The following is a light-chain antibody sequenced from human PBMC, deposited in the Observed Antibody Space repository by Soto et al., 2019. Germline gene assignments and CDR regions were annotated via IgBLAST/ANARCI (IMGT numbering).Light chain of an antibody. CDR3: QQYDNLPLT. J-gene: IGKJ4*01. V-gene: IGKV1-33*01. Sequence: DIQMTQTPATLSAFAGDRVIFTCRASQSVSSWVAWYQEKPGKAPKLLIYDASNLETGVPSRFSGSGSGTDFTFTISSLQPEDIATYYCQQYDNLPLTFGGRTKVDIK. CDR1: QSVSSW. CDR2: DAS.